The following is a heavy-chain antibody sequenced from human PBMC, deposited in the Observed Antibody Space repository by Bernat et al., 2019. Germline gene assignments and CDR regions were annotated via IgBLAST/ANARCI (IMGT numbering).Heavy chain of an antibody. CDR3: AGQQVGWFDP. V-gene: IGHV4-39*01. CDR1: GGSISSSSYY. D-gene: IGHD1-26*01. Sequence: QLQLQESGPGLVKPSETLSLTCTVSGGSISSSSYYWGWIRQPPGKGLEWIGSIYYSGRTYYNPSLKGRVTISVDTSKNQFSLKLSSVTAADTAVYYCAGQQVGWFDPWGQGTLVTVSS. J-gene: IGHJ5*02. CDR2: IYYSGRT.